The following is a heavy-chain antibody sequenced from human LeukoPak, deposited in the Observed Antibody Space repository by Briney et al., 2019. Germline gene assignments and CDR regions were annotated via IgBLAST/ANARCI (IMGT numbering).Heavy chain of an antibody. D-gene: IGHD3-22*01. CDR2: INPRGGST. J-gene: IGHJ4*02. V-gene: IGHV1-46*01. CDR1: GYTFTSYY. Sequence: GASVKVSCKASGYTFTSYYIHWVRQAPGQGLEWMGIINPRGGSTSYSQKFQGRVTMTRDTSTTTVYMELSSLRSEDTAVYYCARDTPYDSSGYFFDYWGQGTLVTVSS. CDR3: ARDTPYDSSGYFFDY.